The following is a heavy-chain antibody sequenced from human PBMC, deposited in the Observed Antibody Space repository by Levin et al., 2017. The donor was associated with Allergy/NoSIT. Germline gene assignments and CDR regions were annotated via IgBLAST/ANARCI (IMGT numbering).Heavy chain of an antibody. J-gene: IGHJ4*02. D-gene: IGHD3-10*01. Sequence: PSETLSLTCAVYGGSFSGYYWSWIRQPPGKGLEWIGEINHSGSTNYNPSLKSRVTISVDTSKNQFSLKLSSVTAADTAVYYCARARNYYGSGSPTAGLDYWGQGTLVTVSS. CDR2: INHSGST. V-gene: IGHV4-34*01. CDR1: GGSFSGYY. CDR3: ARARNYYGSGSPTAGLDY.